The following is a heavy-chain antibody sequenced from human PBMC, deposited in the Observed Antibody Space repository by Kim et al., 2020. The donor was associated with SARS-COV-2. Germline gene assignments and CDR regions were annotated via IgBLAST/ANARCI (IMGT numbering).Heavy chain of an antibody. CDR3: ARVRSYVWGSYCYNFWFDP. CDR1: GFTFSSYW. D-gene: IGHD3-16*02. Sequence: GGSLRLSCAASGFTFSSYWMSWVRQAPGKGLEWVANIKQDGSEKYYVASVKGRFTISRDNAKNSLYLQMNSLRAEDTAVYYCARVRSYVWGSYCYNFWFDPWGQGTLVTVSS. CDR2: IKQDGSEK. J-gene: IGHJ5*02. V-gene: IGHV3-7*03.